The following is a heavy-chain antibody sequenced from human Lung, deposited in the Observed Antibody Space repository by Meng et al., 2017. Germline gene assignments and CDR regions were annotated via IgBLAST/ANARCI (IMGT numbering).Heavy chain of an antibody. CDR3: ARGQKGYFDL. CDR2: IYNSGST. CDR1: GGSISSSTYY. J-gene: IGHJ2*01. V-gene: IGHV4-30-4*01. Sequence: QWQLQESGPGLVKPSQTTSLTCTLSGGSISSSTYYWSWIRQPPGKGLEWSGHIYNSGSTHYTPSLKSRITISVDTSKNQFSLKLSSVTAADTAVYYCARGQKGYFDLWGRGTLVTVSS.